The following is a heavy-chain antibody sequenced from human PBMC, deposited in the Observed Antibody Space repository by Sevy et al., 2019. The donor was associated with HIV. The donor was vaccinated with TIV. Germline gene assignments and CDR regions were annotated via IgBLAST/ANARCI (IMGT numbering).Heavy chain of an antibody. CDR2: IYSDGRT. Sequence: GGSLRLSCADSGLSVSDNYMNWVRQAPGKGLELVSVIYSDGRTYYADSVKGRFTISRDNSKNTLYLHMNNLRPEDTAVYYCARDRYYDASGYYYYYYGMDVWGQGTTVTVSS. D-gene: IGHD3-22*01. J-gene: IGHJ6*02. V-gene: IGHV3-66*01. CDR3: ARDRYYDASGYYYYYYGMDV. CDR1: GLSVSDNY.